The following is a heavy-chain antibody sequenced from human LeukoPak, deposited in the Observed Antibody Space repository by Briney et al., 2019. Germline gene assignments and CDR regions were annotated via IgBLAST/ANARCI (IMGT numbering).Heavy chain of an antibody. CDR2: IGTAGDT. CDR3: ARGPYSSGWYKGVDYFDY. CDR1: GFTFSSYD. Sequence: GGSLRLSCAASGFTFSSYDMHWVRQATGKGLEWVSAIGTAGDTYYPGSVKGRFTISRENAKNSLYLQMNSLRAGVTAVYYCARGPYSSGWYKGVDYFDYWGQGTLVIVSS. V-gene: IGHV3-13*01. D-gene: IGHD6-19*01. J-gene: IGHJ4*02.